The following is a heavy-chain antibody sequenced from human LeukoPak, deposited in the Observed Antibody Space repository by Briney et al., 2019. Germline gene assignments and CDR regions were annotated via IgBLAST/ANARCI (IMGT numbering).Heavy chain of an antibody. J-gene: IGHJ2*01. Sequence: ASVKVSCKASGYTFTGYYMHWVRQAPGQGLEWMGWINPNSGGTNYAQKFQGRVTMTRDTSISTAYMELSRLRSDDTAVYYCARVVFRDWYFDLWGRSTLVTVSS. V-gene: IGHV1-2*02. D-gene: IGHD2-21*01. CDR2: INPNSGGT. CDR1: GYTFTGYY. CDR3: ARVVFRDWYFDL.